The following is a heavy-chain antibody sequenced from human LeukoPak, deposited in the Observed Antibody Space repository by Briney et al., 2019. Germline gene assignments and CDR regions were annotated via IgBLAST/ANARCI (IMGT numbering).Heavy chain of an antibody. CDR1: GFTFSTSW. J-gene: IGHJ4*02. CDR3: VRSLTGTDDY. D-gene: IGHD3-9*01. Sequence: GGSLRLSCAASGFTFSTSWMHWVRHAPGKGLVWVSHINRDGSRTTYADSVKGRFTISRDNAKNTVYLQMNSLRAEDTALYFCVRSLTGTDDYWGQGTLVTVSS. V-gene: IGHV3-74*01. CDR2: INRDGSRT.